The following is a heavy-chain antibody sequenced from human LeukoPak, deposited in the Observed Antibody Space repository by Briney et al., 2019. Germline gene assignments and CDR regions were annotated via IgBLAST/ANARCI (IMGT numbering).Heavy chain of an antibody. CDR2: IYSGGST. CDR1: EFPVGSNY. CDR3: AKASRSIKVVLITTSYYFDY. V-gene: IGHV3-66*01. D-gene: IGHD3-22*01. J-gene: IGHJ4*02. Sequence: PGGSLRLSCAASEFPVGSNYMTWVRQAPGKGLEWVSLIYSGGSTYYADSVKGRFTISRDNSKNTLYLQMNSLRAEDTAVYYCAKASRSIKVVLITTSYYFDYWGQGTLVTVSS.